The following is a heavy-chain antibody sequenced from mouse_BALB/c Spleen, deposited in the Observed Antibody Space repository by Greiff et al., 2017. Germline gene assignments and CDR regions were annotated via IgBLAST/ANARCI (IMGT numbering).Heavy chain of an antibody. CDR1: GFTFSSYA. D-gene: IGHD2-4*01. CDR2: ISSGGST. CDR3: ARYEYKRNAMEY. V-gene: IGHV5-6-5*01. Sequence: DVKLVESGGGLVKPGGSLKLSCAASGFTFSSYAMSWVRQTPEKRLEWVASISSGGSTYYPDSVKGRFTISRDNARNILYLQMSSLRSEDTAMYYCARYEYKRNAMEYSGEGNSVTASS. J-gene: IGHJ4*01.